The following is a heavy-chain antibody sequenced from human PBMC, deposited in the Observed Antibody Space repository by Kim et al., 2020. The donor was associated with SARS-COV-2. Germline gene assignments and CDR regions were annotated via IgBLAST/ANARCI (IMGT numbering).Heavy chain of an antibody. CDR2: ISYDGSNK. D-gene: IGHD5-12*01. CDR3: ARDIDESGYDRNDY. V-gene: IGHV3-30-3*01. CDR1: GFTFSSCA. Sequence: GGSLRLSCAASGFTFSSCAIHWVRQAPGKGLEWVAVISYDGSNKNYADSVKGRFTISRDNAKSSVFLQMYNLRAEDTAVFYCARDIDESGYDRNDYWGQGTVVTVSS. J-gene: IGHJ4*02.